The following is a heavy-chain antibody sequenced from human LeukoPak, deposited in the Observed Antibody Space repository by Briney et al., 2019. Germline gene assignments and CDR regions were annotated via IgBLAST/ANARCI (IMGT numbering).Heavy chain of an antibody. J-gene: IGHJ2*01. Sequence: SETLSLTCTVSGGSISSGGYYWSWIRQHPGKGLEWIGYIYYSGSTYYNPSLKSRVTISVDTSKNQFSLKLSSVTAADTAVYYCARDRYTVVSWYYDLWGRGTLVTVSS. D-gene: IGHD4-23*01. CDR2: IYYSGST. CDR1: GGSISSGGYY. CDR3: ARDRYTVVSWYYDL. V-gene: IGHV4-31*03.